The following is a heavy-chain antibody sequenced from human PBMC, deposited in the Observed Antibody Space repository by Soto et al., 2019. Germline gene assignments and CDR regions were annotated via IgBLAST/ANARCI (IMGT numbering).Heavy chain of an antibody. Sequence: SETLSLTCTVSGGSISSYYWSWIRQPPGKGLEWIGYIYYSGSTNYNPSLKSRVTISVDTSKNQFSLKLSSVTAADTAVYYCARAVSCTSSSFIYYYYGMDVWGQGTTVTVSS. CDR2: IYYSGST. CDR3: ARAVSCTSSSFIYYYYGMDV. V-gene: IGHV4-59*01. J-gene: IGHJ6*02. D-gene: IGHD6-13*01. CDR1: GGSISSYY.